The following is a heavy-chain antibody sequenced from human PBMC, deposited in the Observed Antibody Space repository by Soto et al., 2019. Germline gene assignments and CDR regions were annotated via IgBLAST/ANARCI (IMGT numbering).Heavy chain of an antibody. CDR1: GGSFDITSSY. Sequence: PSETLSLTCTVSGGSFDITSSYWAWVRQPPGKGLEWIACIYYSGSTHYHPSLRSRITISVDTSKNHLSLKLSSVTAADTAVYYCARHSSGSRHPGFDYWGQGTLVTVSS. J-gene: IGHJ4*02. CDR3: ARHSSGSRHPGFDY. D-gene: IGHD1-26*01. V-gene: IGHV4-39*01. CDR2: IYYSGST.